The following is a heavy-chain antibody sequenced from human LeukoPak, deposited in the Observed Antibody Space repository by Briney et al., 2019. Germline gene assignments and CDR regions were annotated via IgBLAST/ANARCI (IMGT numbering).Heavy chain of an antibody. D-gene: IGHD3-16*02. CDR2: INAGNGNT. J-gene: IGHJ3*02. V-gene: IGHV1-3*01. CDR1: GYTFTSYA. Sequence: GASVKVSCKASGYTFTSYAMHWVCQAPGQRLEWMGWINAGNGNTKYSQKFQGRVTITRDTSASTAYMELSSLRSEDTAVYYCARLYDYVWGSYQTGDAFDIWGQGTMVTVSS. CDR3: ARLYDYVWGSYQTGDAFDI.